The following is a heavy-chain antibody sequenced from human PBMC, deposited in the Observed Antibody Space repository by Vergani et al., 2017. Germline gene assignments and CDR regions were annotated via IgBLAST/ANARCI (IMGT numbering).Heavy chain of an antibody. Sequence: EVQLVQSGAEVKKPGESLKISCKGSGYSFTSYWIGWVRQMPGKGLEWMGIIYPGDSDTRYSPSFQGQVTISADKSISTAYLQWSSLKASDTAMYYCAMRRSDTAMVDYYYYYYMDVWGKGTSVTVSS. V-gene: IGHV5-51*01. J-gene: IGHJ6*03. CDR2: IYPGDSDT. D-gene: IGHD5-18*01. CDR3: AMRRSDTAMVDYYYYYYMDV. CDR1: GYSFTSYW.